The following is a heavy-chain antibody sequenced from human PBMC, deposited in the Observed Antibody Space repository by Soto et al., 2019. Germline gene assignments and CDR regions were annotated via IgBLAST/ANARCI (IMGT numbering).Heavy chain of an antibody. J-gene: IGHJ5*02. D-gene: IGHD3-22*01. CDR3: VRGRDDYDSSGYYSNTFWFDP. Sequence: ASVKVSCKASGYTFTSYAMHWVRQAPGQRLEWMGWINAGNGNTNYAQKLQGRVTMTTDTSTSTAYMELRSLRSDDTAVYYCVRGRDDYDSSGYYSNTFWFDPWGQGTLVTVSS. CDR2: INAGNGNT. CDR1: GYTFTSYA. V-gene: IGHV1-3*01.